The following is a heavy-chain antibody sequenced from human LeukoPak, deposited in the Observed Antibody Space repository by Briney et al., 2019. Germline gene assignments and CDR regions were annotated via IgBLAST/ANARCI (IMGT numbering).Heavy chain of an antibody. Sequence: SETLSLTCTVSGGSISSYYWSWIRQPPGKGLEWIGYIYYSGSTNYNPSLKSRVTILVDTSKNQFSLKLSSVTAADTAVYYCARRGYYFEYFHHWGQGTLVTVSS. CDR3: ARRGYYFEYFHH. CDR2: IYYSGST. CDR1: GGSISSYY. V-gene: IGHV4-59*01. D-gene: IGHD3-22*01. J-gene: IGHJ1*01.